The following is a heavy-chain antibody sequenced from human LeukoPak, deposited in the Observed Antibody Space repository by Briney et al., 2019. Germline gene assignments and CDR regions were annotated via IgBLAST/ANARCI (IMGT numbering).Heavy chain of an antibody. CDR1: GFTFRSYW. Sequence: GGSLRLSCAASGFTFRSYWMHWVRQAPGKGLVWVSRINSDGSSTSYADSVKGRFTISRDNAKNTLYLQMDSLRVEDTAVYYCARDRRELEPFDYWGQGTLVTVSS. D-gene: IGHD1-26*01. CDR3: ARDRRELEPFDY. CDR2: INSDGSST. V-gene: IGHV3-74*01. J-gene: IGHJ4*02.